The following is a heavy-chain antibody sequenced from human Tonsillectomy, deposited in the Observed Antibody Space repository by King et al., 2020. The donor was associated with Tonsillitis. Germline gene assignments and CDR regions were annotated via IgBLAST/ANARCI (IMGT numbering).Heavy chain of an antibody. Sequence: VQLVESGGGVVQPGRSLRLSCAASGFTFSSYGMHWVRQAPGKGLEWVAVISYDGSNKNYADSVKGRFTISRDNSKNTLYLQMNSLRAEDTAVYYCASRPSRARGVIPPPLDYWGQGTLVTVSS. CDR1: GFTFSSYG. D-gene: IGHD3-10*01. J-gene: IGHJ4*02. CDR2: ISYDGSNK. CDR3: ASRPSRARGVIPPPLDY. V-gene: IGHV3-33*05.